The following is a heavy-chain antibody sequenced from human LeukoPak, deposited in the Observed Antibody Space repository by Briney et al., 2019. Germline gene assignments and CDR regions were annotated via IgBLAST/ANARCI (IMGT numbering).Heavy chain of an antibody. CDR3: ARETVAASGIDAFDI. CDR1: GGSISNYY. J-gene: IGHJ3*02. D-gene: IGHD6-13*01. V-gene: IGHV4-4*07. CDR2: IYTSEST. Sequence: PSETLSLTCSVSGGSISNYYWSWIRQPAGKGLEWIGRIYTSESTNYNPSLKSRVTISTDKSKNQFSLKLSSVTAADTAVYYCARETVAASGIDAFDIWGQGTMVAVPS.